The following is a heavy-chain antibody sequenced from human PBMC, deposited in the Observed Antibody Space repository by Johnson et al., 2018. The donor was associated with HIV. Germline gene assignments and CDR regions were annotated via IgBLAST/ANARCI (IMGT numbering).Heavy chain of an antibody. CDR3: AKAGDWSDAFDI. V-gene: IGHV3-74*02. CDR1: GFTFSSYW. D-gene: IGHD3/OR15-3a*01. J-gene: IGHJ3*02. CDR2: ISPDESKT. Sequence: VQLVESGGGLVQPGGSLRLSCAASGFTFSSYWMHWVRQAPGKGLVWVSRISPDESKTDYADSVKGRFTISRDNAKNTVYLQMNSLRAEDTAVYYCAKAGDWSDAFDIWGQGTMVTVSS.